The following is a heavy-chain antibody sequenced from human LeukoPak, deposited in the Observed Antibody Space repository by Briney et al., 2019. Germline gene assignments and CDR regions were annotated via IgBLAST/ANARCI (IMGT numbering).Heavy chain of an antibody. D-gene: IGHD6-19*01. J-gene: IGHJ4*02. CDR1: GYTFTSNY. CDR2: IYPRDGNT. Sequence: ASVKVSCKASGYTFTSNYIHWVRQAPGQGLEWMGMIYPRDGNTNYAQKLQGRVTMTTDTSTSTAYMELRSLRSDDTAVYYCARDGQWLDPDYWGQGTLVTVSS. CDR3: ARDGQWLDPDY. V-gene: IGHV1-46*01.